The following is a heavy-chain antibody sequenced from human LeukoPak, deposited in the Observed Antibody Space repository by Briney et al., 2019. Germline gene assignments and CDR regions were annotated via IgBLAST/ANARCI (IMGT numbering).Heavy chain of an antibody. Sequence: GGSLRLSCAASGFTFDDYAMHWVRQAPGKGLEWVSGISWNSGSIGYADSVKGRFTISRDNAKNSLYLQMNSLRAEDTALYYCAKDKGSGSYYYFDCWGQGTLVTVSS. D-gene: IGHD1-26*01. CDR2: ISWNSGSI. J-gene: IGHJ4*02. CDR1: GFTFDDYA. V-gene: IGHV3-9*01. CDR3: AKDKGSGSYYYFDC.